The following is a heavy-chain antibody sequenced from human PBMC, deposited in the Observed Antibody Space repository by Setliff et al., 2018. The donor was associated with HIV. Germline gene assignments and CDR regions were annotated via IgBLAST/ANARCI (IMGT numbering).Heavy chain of an antibody. CDR1: GGPLSGHY. CDR3: ASRIYYYDESRVLRVEGFVH. D-gene: IGHD3-22*01. CDR2: TSHSGKT. J-gene: IGHJ5*02. V-gene: IGHV4-34*01. Sequence: SETLSLTCAVYGGPLSGHYWSWIRQPPGQGLEWIGETSHSGKTNYNPSLKSRVTISVDTSKNQFSLKLTSVTAADTAVYYCASRIYYYDESRVLRVEGFVHWGQGTLVTVSS.